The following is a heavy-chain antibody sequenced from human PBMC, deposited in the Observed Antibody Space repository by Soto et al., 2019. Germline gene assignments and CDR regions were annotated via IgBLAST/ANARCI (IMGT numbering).Heavy chain of an antibody. Sequence: SETLSLTCAVYGGSFSSYYWSWIRQPPGKGLEWIGEINHSGSTNYNPSLKSRVTISVDTSKNQFSLKLSSVTAADTAIYYCGRDLGGAYGAFDHWGQGTLVTVSS. J-gene: IGHJ4*02. D-gene: IGHD4-17*01. CDR3: GRDLGGAYGAFDH. CDR2: INHSGST. V-gene: IGHV4-34*01. CDR1: GGSFSSYY.